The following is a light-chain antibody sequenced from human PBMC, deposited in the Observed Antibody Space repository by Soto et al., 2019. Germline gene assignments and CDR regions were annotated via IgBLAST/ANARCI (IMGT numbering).Light chain of an antibody. CDR3: QQYNNWPAT. CDR1: QSVSSN. V-gene: IGKV3-15*01. Sequence: EIVMTQSPATLSFSPGETATLSCRASQSVSSNLAWYQQKPGKAPRLLIYGASTRATGIPARFSGSGSGTEFTLTISSLQSEDFAVYCCQQYNNWPATFGQGTKVDIK. J-gene: IGKJ1*01. CDR2: GAS.